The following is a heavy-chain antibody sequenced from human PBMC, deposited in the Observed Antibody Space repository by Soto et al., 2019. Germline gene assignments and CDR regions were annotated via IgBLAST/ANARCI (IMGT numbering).Heavy chain of an antibody. CDR2: ISWNSGSI. Sequence: EVQLVESGGGLVQPGRSLRLSCAASGFTFDDYAMHWVRQAPGKGLEWVSGISWNSGSIGYADSVKGRFTISRDNAKNSLYLQMNSLRAEDTALYYCAKYLFNYETNWYFDLWGRGTLVTVSS. D-gene: IGHD1-7*01. CDR1: GFTFDDYA. J-gene: IGHJ2*01. V-gene: IGHV3-9*01. CDR3: AKYLFNYETNWYFDL.